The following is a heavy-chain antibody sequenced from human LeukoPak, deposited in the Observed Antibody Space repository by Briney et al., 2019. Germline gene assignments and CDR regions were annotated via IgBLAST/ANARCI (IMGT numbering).Heavy chain of an antibody. CDR3: AGRRIAVWE. D-gene: IGHD6-19*01. CDR1: GYSFTSYW. CDR2: IDPSDSYT. J-gene: IGHJ4*02. V-gene: IGHV5-10-1*01. Sequence: NPGESLKISCKGSGYSFTSYWIGWVRQMPGKGLEWMGRIDPSDSYTNYSPSFQGHVTISADKSISTAYLQWSSLKASDTAMYYCAGRRIAVWEWGQGTLVTVSS.